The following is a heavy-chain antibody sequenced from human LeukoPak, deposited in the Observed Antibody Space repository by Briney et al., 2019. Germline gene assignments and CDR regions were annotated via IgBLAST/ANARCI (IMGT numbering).Heavy chain of an antibody. CDR1: GFTFSSYS. CDR3: AREDNYDILTGYSKSIDY. Sequence: GGSLRLSCAASGFTFSSYSMNWVRQAPGKGLEWVSSISSSSSYMYYADSVKGRFTISRDNAKNSLYLQMNSLRAEDTAVYYCAREDNYDILTGYSKSIDYWGQGTLVTVSS. D-gene: IGHD3-9*01. CDR2: ISSSSSYM. V-gene: IGHV3-21*01. J-gene: IGHJ4*02.